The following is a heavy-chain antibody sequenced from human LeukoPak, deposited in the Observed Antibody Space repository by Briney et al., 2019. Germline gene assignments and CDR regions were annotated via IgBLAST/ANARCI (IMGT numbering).Heavy chain of an antibody. V-gene: IGHV4-59*01. Sequence: SETLSLTCTVSGGSISSYYWSWIRQPPGKGLEWIGYIYYSGSTNYNPSLKSRVTISVDTSKNQFSLKLSSVTAADTAVYYCARAYYQGDAFDIWGQGTMVIVSS. CDR3: ARAYYQGDAFDI. CDR1: GGSISSYY. J-gene: IGHJ3*02. CDR2: IYYSGST. D-gene: IGHD1-26*01.